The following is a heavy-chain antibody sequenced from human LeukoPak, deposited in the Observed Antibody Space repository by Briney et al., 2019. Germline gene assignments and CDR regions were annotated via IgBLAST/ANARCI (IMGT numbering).Heavy chain of an antibody. V-gene: IGHV3-30*18. CDR1: GFTFSRYG. Sequence: GRSLRLSCAASGFTFSRYGMHWVRQAPGKGLESVAVISYDGSNKYYADSVKGRFTISRDNSKNTLYLQINSLRAEDTAVYYCAKDSGGYGDSLHFDYWGQGTLVTVSS. D-gene: IGHD4-17*01. CDR2: ISYDGSNK. CDR3: AKDSGGYGDSLHFDY. J-gene: IGHJ4*02.